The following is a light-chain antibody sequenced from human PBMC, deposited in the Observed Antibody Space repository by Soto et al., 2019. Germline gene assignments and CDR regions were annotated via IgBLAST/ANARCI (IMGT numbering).Light chain of an antibody. Sequence: EIVMTQSPATLSVSPGERATLSCRASQSVSTNLAWYQQKHGQAPRLLIYNALTRATGSPARFSGSGSGTEFTLTISSRQSEDFAVYYCQQYNNWPMALGQGTRLEI. CDR2: NAL. CDR1: QSVSTN. J-gene: IGKJ5*01. CDR3: QQYNNWPMA. V-gene: IGKV3-15*01.